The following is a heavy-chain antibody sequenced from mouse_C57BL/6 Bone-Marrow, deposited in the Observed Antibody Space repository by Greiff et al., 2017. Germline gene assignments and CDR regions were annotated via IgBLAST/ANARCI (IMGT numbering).Heavy chain of an antibody. J-gene: IGHJ1*03. CDR1: GYTFTSYW. CDR2: IHPNSGST. V-gene: IGHV1-64*01. D-gene: IGHD1-1*01. CDR3: ARENYYGSRGGWYFDV. Sequence: VQLQQSGAELVKPGASVKLSCKASGYTFTSYWMHWVKQRPGQGLEWIGMIHPNSGSTNYNEKFKSKATLTVDKSSSTAYMQLSSLTSEDSAVYYCARENYYGSRGGWYFDVWGTGTTVTVSS.